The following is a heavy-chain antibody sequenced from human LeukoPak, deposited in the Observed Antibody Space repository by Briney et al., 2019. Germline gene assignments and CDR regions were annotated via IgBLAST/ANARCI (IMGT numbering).Heavy chain of an antibody. CDR2: INYDGST. Sequence: GRSLRLSCAASGFTFSNYWMHWFRQAPGKGLVWVSRINYDGSTNYADSVKGRFTISRDNARNTLYMQMDSLRAEDTAVYYCVRGCSSTSCYPFDCWGQGTLVTVSS. V-gene: IGHV3-74*01. CDR1: GFTFSNYW. J-gene: IGHJ4*02. D-gene: IGHD2-2*01. CDR3: VRGCSSTSCYPFDC.